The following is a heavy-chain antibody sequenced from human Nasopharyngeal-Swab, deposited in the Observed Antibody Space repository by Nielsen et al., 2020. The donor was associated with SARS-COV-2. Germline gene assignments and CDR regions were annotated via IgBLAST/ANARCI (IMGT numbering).Heavy chain of an antibody. CDR3: ARSTAYYDILTGYNFDY. V-gene: IGHV4-34*01. CDR1: GGSFSGYY. CDR2: INHSGST. J-gene: IGHJ4*02. D-gene: IGHD3-9*01. Sequence: SETLSLTCAVYGGSFSGYYWSWIRQPPGKGLEWIGEINHSGSTNYNPSLKSRVTISVDTSKNQFSLKLSAVTAADTAVYYCARSTAYYDILTGYNFDYWGQGTLVTVSS.